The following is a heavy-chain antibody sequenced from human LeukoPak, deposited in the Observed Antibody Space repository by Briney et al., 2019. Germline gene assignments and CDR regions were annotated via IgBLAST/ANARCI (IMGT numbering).Heavy chain of an antibody. CDR1: GYSFTSYW. J-gene: IGHJ4*02. V-gene: IGHV5-51*01. CDR3: ATTGGRDGYNPYYFDY. Sequence: GESLKISCKGSGYSFTSYWIGWVRQMPGKGLEWMGIIYPGDSDTRYSPSFQGQVTISADKSISTAYLQWSSLKASDTAMYYCATTGGRDGYNPYYFDYWGQGTLVTVSS. CDR2: IYPGDSDT. D-gene: IGHD5-24*01.